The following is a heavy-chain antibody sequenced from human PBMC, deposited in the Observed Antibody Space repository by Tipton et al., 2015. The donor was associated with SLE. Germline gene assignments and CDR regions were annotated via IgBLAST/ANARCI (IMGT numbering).Heavy chain of an antibody. Sequence: TLSLTCTVSGGSINGYYWSWIRQPPGKGLEWIAFIYSTGSTNYNPSLKSRVTISVDASKNQFSLKVTSVTSADTALYYCARQPSNTATFDIWGQGTLVTVSS. CDR2: IYSTGST. CDR1: GGSINGYY. CDR3: ARQPSNTATFDI. V-gene: IGHV4-59*01. D-gene: IGHD1-14*01. J-gene: IGHJ3*02.